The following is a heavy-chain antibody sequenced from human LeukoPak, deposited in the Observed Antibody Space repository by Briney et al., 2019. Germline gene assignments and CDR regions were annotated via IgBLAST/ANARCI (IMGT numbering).Heavy chain of an antibody. J-gene: IGHJ4*02. CDR1: GFTFSNYG. Sequence: GTSLRLSCAASGFTFSNYGIHWLRQAAGKGLEWVGGIWYDGTTKYYADSVKDRFTISRDNSKHTLYLQMISLRVEDTAVYYCARGRGTGPDYFDYWGQGTLVTVSS. D-gene: IGHD3/OR15-3a*01. CDR3: ARGRGTGPDYFDY. CDR2: IWYDGTTK. V-gene: IGHV3-33*01.